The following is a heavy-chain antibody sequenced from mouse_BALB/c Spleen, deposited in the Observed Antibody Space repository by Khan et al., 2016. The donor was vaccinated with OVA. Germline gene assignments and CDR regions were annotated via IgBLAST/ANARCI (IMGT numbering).Heavy chain of an antibody. D-gene: IGHD2-14*01. J-gene: IGHJ3*01. CDR3: ARGGYSVFAY. CDR2: IFPGSDTP. V-gene: IGHV1-77*01. Sequence: QVQLQQPGPEMVKPGASLKVSCKASGYTFTDYVIGWMKQRPRQGLEWIGDIFPGSDTPYYNEKFKDKATLTADKSSNTAYMQLSSLTSEDSAVYVWARGGYSVFAYWGQGTLVTVSA. CDR1: GYTFTDYV.